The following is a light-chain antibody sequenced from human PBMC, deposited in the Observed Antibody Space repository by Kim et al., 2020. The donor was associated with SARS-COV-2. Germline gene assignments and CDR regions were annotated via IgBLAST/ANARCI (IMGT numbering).Light chain of an antibody. CDR1: QSIVSQ. J-gene: IGKJ4*01. CDR2: DTI. CDR3: QQRSDWPLT. V-gene: IGKV3-11*01. Sequence: SLRPGERATLSGRASQSIVSQLGWYQQNPGQAPRLLIFDTIARAEGIPARFSGSGSETDFTLTISSLEPEDLAVYYCQQRSDWPLTLGGGTKVEI.